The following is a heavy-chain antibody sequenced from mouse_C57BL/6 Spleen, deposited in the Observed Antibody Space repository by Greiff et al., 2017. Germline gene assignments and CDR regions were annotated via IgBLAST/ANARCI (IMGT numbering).Heavy chain of an antibody. CDR1: GYTFTSYW. CDR3: AREGYGSSVAY. V-gene: IGHV1-64*01. CDR2: IHPNSGST. J-gene: IGHJ3*01. Sequence: QVQLKESGAELVKPGASVKLSCKASGYTFTSYWMHWVKQRPGQGLEWIGMIHPNSGSTNYNEKFKSKATLTVDKSSSTAYMQLSSLTSEDSAVYYCAREGYGSSVAYWGQGTLVTVSA. D-gene: IGHD1-1*01.